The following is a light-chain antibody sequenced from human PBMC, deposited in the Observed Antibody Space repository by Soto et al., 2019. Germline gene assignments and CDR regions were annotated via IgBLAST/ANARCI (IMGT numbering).Light chain of an antibody. CDR1: QGISND. CDR3: QQYGDLPFT. Sequence: DLQMTQSPSSLSASVGDRVTITCQASQGISNDLNWYQHKLQKAPKLLIFDASTLETGVPSRFSGSGSGTEFTFTISSLQPEDIGTYYCQQYGDLPFTFGPGTKVAI. J-gene: IGKJ3*01. CDR2: DAS. V-gene: IGKV1-33*01.